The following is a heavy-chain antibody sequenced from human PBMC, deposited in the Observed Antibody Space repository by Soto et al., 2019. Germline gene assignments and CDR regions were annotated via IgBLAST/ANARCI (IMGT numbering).Heavy chain of an antibody. CDR3: ARGKGYKSRGLFDY. J-gene: IGHJ4*02. V-gene: IGHV3-30-3*01. D-gene: IGHD5-12*01. CDR2: ISYDGSNK. CDR1: GFTFSSYA. Sequence: GSLRLSCAASGFTFSSYAMHWVRQAPGKGLEWVAVISYDGSNKYYADSVKGRFTISRDNSKNTLYLQMNSLRAEDTAVYYCARGKGYKSRGLFDYWGQGTLVTVSS.